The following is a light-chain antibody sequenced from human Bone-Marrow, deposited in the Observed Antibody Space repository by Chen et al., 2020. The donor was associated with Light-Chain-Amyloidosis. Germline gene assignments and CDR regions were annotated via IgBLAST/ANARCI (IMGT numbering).Light chain of an antibody. CDR1: NIGSKS. Sequence: SYVLTQPPSVSVAPGKTARITCGGSNIGSKSVHWYQQQPGQAPVLVVYDDSDRPSGIPERFSGSNTGNTATLTISRVEDGDEAEYYCQVWDGSSDHVVFGGGTKLTVL. CDR2: DDS. V-gene: IGLV3-21*03. CDR3: QVWDGSSDHVV. J-gene: IGLJ2*01.